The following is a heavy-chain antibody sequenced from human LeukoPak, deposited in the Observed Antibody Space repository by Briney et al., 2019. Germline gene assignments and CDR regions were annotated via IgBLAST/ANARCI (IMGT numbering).Heavy chain of an antibody. D-gene: IGHD6-13*01. Sequence: SETLSLTCTVSGGSISSYYWSWIRQPPGKGLEWIGYIYYSGSTNYNPSLKSRVTISVDTSKNQFSLKLSSVSAADTAVYYCARAGSSWAQTIYYYYGMDVWGQGTTVTVSS. V-gene: IGHV4-59*01. CDR1: GGSISSYY. CDR2: IYYSGST. CDR3: ARAGSSWAQTIYYYYGMDV. J-gene: IGHJ6*02.